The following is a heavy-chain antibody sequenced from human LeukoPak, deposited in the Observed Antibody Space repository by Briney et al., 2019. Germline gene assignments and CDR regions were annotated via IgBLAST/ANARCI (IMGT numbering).Heavy chain of an antibody. V-gene: IGHV4-59*01. D-gene: IGHD6-6*01. CDR3: ARTKIAARRYMDV. Sequence: SETLSLTCTVSGGSISSYYWSWIRQPPGKGLEWIGYIYYSGSTNYNPSLKSRVTISVDTSKNQFSLKLSSVTAADTAVYYCARTKIAARRYMDVWGKGTTVTVSS. CDR1: GGSISSYY. CDR2: IYYSGST. J-gene: IGHJ6*03.